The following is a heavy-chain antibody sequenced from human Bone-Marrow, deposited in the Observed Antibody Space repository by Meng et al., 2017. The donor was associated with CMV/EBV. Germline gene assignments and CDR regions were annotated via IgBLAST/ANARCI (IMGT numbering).Heavy chain of an antibody. CDR1: GFTFSSYA. CDR3: TREDYDSSGYPL. Sequence: GESLKISCAVSGFTFSSYAMSWVRQAPGKGLVWVGFIRSKAYGGTTEYAASVKGRFTISRDDSKSIAYLQMNSLKTEDTAVYYCTREDYDSSGYPLWGQGTLVTVSS. J-gene: IGHJ4*02. V-gene: IGHV3-49*04. D-gene: IGHD3-22*01. CDR2: IRSKAYGGTT.